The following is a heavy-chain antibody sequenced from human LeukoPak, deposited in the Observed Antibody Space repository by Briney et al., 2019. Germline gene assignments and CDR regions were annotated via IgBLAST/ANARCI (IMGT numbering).Heavy chain of an antibody. CDR2: INHSGST. J-gene: IGHJ6*02. CDR1: GGSFSGYY. CDR3: ARGPRGYCSGGSCYSVWHYYYYGMDV. Sequence: KSSETLSLTCAVYGGSFSGYYWSWIRQPPGKGLEWIGEINHSGSTNYNPSLKSRVTISVDTSKNQFSLKLSSVTAADTAVYYCARGPRGYCSGGSCYSVWHYYYYGMDVWGQGTTVTVSS. V-gene: IGHV4-34*01. D-gene: IGHD2-15*01.